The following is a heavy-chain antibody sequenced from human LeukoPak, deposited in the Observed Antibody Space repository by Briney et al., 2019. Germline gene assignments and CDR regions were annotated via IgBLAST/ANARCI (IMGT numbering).Heavy chain of an antibody. Sequence: SETLSLTCTVPGGSISKYYWSWIRQPPDKGLEWIGRIHTSGTTHYNPSLESRVTLSVATSTNQFSLRLTSVTATDTAVYSCARLHLPAHEGAFDIWGRGTMVTVSS. CDR3: ARLHLPAHEGAFDI. D-gene: IGHD1-14*01. J-gene: IGHJ3*02. CDR2: IHTSGTT. CDR1: GGSISKYY. V-gene: IGHV4-4*07.